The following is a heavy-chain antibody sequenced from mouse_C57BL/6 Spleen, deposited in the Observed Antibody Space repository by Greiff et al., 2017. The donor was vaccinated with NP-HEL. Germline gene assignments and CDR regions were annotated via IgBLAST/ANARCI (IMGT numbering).Heavy chain of an antibody. CDR2: IDPSDSYT. CDR3: ARSDGNHYYYAMDY. V-gene: IGHV1-69*01. CDR1: GYTFTSYW. Sequence: VQLQQSGAELVMPGASVKLSCKASGYTFTSYWMHWVKQRPGQGLEWIGEIDPSDSYTNYNQKFKGKSTLTVDKSSSTAYMQLSSLTSEDSAVYYCARSDGNHYYYAMDYWGQGTSVTVSS. D-gene: IGHD2-1*01. J-gene: IGHJ4*01.